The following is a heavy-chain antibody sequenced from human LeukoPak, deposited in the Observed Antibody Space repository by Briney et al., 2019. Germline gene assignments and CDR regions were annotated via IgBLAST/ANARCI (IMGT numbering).Heavy chain of an antibody. CDR3: ACTGYSSSWYFDY. J-gene: IGHJ4*02. V-gene: IGHV3-23*01. Sequence: GGSLRLSCAASGFTFSSYAMSWVRQAAGKGLEWVSAISGSGGSTYYADSVKGRFTISRDNSKNTLYLQMNSLRAKDTAVYYCACTGYSSSWYFDYWGQGTLVTVSS. CDR2: ISGSGGST. CDR1: GFTFSSYA. D-gene: IGHD6-13*01.